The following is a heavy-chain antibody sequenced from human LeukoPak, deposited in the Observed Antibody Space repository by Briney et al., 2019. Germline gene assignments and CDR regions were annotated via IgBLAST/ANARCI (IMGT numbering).Heavy chain of an antibody. D-gene: IGHD6-19*01. J-gene: IGHJ4*02. Sequence: GGSLRLSCAASGFTFSSYSMNWVRQAPGKGLEWVSYISSSSSTIYYADSVKGRFTISRDNAKNSLYLQMNSLRDEDTAVYYCANLPLSSGWTYFDYWGQGTLVTVSS. CDR2: ISSSSSTI. V-gene: IGHV3-48*02. CDR1: GFTFSSYS. CDR3: ANLPLSSGWTYFDY.